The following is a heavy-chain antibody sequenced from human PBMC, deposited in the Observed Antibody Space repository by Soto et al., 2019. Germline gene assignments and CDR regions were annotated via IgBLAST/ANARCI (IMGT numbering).Heavy chain of an antibody. CDR1: GGSISSYY. CDR3: AKDSGYNYGYFRWFDP. J-gene: IGHJ5*02. CDR2: IYFSGGT. V-gene: IGHV4-59*01. Sequence: PSETLSLTCTVSGGSISSYYWSWIRQPPGKELEWIGCIYFSGGTNYNPSLKSRVTISLDTSKNQFSLKLSSVTAADTAVYYCAKDSGYNYGYFRWFDPWGQGTLVTVSS. D-gene: IGHD5-18*01.